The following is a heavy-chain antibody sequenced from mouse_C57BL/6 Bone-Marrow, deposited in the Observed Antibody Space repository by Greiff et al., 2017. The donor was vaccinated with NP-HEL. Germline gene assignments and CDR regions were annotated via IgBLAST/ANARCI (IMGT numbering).Heavy chain of an antibody. Sequence: VKLMESGAELARPGASVKLSCKASGYTFTSYGISWVKQRTGQGLEWIGEIYPRSGNTYYNEKFKGKATLTADKSSSTAYMELRSLTSEDSAVYFCARLEYYGSSLAWFAYWGQGTLVTVSA. J-gene: IGHJ3*01. CDR1: GYTFTSYG. CDR3: ARLEYYGSSLAWFAY. D-gene: IGHD1-1*01. CDR2: IYPRSGNT. V-gene: IGHV1-81*01.